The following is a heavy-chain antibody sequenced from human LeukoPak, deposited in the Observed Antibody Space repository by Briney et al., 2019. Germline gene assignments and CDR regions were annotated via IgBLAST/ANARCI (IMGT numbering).Heavy chain of an antibody. CDR1: GYTFTSYY. D-gene: IGHD4-23*01. J-gene: IGHJ4*02. CDR3: ARVTTLERPFDY. V-gene: IGHV1-46*01. CDR2: INPSGGST. Sequence: GASVKVSCKASGYTFTSYYMHWVRQAPGQGLEWMGIINPSGGSTSYAQKFQGRVTMTRDTSTSTVYMELSSLRSEDPAVYYCARVTTLERPFDYWGQGTLVTVSS.